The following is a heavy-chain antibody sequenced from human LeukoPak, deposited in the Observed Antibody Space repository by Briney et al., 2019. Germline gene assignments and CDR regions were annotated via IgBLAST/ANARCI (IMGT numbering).Heavy chain of an antibody. Sequence: ASVEVSCKASGGTFSSYAISWVRQAPGQGLEWMRGIIPIFGTANYAQKFQGRVTITADESTSTAYMELSSLRSEDTAVYYCARSNSYGMLWVLDYWGQGTLVTVSS. CDR3: ARSNSYGMLWVLDY. D-gene: IGHD5-18*01. CDR2: IIPIFGTA. J-gene: IGHJ4*02. V-gene: IGHV1-69*13. CDR1: GGTFSSYA.